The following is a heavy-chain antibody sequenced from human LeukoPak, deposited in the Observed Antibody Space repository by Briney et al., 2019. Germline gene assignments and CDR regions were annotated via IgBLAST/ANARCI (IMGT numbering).Heavy chain of an antibody. Sequence: PSETLSLTCTVSGGSISSGSYYWSWIRQPAGKGLEWIGRIYTSGSTNYNPSLKSRVTISVDTSKNQFSLKLSSVTAADTAVYYCARAYSYYHYYMDVWGKGTTVTVSS. CDR3: ARAYSYYHYYMDV. CDR1: GGSISSGSYY. D-gene: IGHD5-18*01. CDR2: IYTSGST. J-gene: IGHJ6*03. V-gene: IGHV4-61*02.